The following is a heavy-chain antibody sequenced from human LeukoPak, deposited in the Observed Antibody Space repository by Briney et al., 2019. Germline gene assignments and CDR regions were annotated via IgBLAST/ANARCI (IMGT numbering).Heavy chain of an antibody. Sequence: SETLSLTCTVSGGSISSSSYYWGWIRQPPGKGLEWIGSIYYSGSTYYNPSLKSRVTISVDTSKNQFSLKLSSVTAADTAVYYCARVQYAPSSYYYYMDVWSKGTTVTVSS. CDR3: ARVQYAPSSYYYYMDV. CDR1: GGSISSSSYY. J-gene: IGHJ6*03. V-gene: IGHV4-39*07. CDR2: IYYSGST. D-gene: IGHD2-2*01.